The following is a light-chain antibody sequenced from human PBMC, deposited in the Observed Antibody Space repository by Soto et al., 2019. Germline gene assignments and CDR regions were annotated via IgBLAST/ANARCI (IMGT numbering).Light chain of an antibody. Sequence: QSVLTQPPSVSGAPGQRVTISCTGSSSNIGAGYDVHWYQQLPGTAPKLLIYGNSNRPSGVPDRFSGSKSGTSASLAITGLQAEDEADYYYQSYDSSLSGVVFGGATKVTVL. J-gene: IGLJ2*01. CDR1: SSNIGAGYD. CDR3: QSYDSSLSGVV. V-gene: IGLV1-40*01. CDR2: GNS.